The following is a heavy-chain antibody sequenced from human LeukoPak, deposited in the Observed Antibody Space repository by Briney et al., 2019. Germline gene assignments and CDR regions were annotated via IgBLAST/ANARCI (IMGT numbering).Heavy chain of an antibody. J-gene: IGHJ4*02. CDR2: INGDGSST. D-gene: IGHD2-2*01. CDR1: GFTFSTSW. V-gene: IGHV3-74*01. Sequence: GGSLRLSCVASGFTFSTSWMHWVRQVPGKGLVWVSRINGDGSSTSYADSVKGRFTISRDNSKNTLYLQMNSLRAEDTAVYYCAREALYCTSTSCYGYFDSWGQGTLVTVSS. CDR3: AREALYCTSTSCYGYFDS.